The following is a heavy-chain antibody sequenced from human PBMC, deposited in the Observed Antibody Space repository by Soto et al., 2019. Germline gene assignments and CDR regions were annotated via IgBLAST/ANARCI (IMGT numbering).Heavy chain of an antibody. CDR1: GYTFTSYY. V-gene: IGHV1-46*03. D-gene: IGHD3-10*01. CDR2: INPSGGST. J-gene: IGHJ4*02. Sequence: GASVKVSCKASGYTFTSYYMHWVRQAPGQGLEWMGIINPSGGSTSYAQKFQGRVTMTRDTSTSTVYMELSSLRSEDTAVYYCARESEHYGSGRTYVFDYWGQGTLVTVSS. CDR3: ARESEHYGSGRTYVFDY.